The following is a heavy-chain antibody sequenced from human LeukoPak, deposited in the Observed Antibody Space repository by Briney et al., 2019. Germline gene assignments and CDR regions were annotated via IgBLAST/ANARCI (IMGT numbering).Heavy chain of an antibody. CDR1: GYTFTSYY. J-gene: IGHJ4*02. V-gene: IGHV1-46*01. CDR3: ARDWSSGWYAGRELVDY. CDR2: INPSGGST. Sequence: ASVKVSCKASGYTFTSYYMHWVRQAPGQGLEWMGIINPSGGSTSYAQKFQGRVTMTRDTSTSTVYMELSSLRSDDTAVYYCARDWSSGWYAGRELVDYWGQGTLVTVSS. D-gene: IGHD6-19*01.